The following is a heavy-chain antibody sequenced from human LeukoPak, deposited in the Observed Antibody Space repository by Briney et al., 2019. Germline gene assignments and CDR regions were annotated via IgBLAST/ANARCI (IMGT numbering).Heavy chain of an antibody. Sequence: GASVKVSCKASGYTFTGYYMHWVRQAPGQGLEWMGWINPNSGGTNYAQKFQGRVTMTRDTSISTAYMELSRLRSDDTAVYYCARETSSGYYQNDYWGQGTLVTVSS. CDR3: ARETSSGYYQNDY. V-gene: IGHV1-2*02. CDR2: INPNSGGT. D-gene: IGHD3-22*01. CDR1: GYTFTGYY. J-gene: IGHJ4*02.